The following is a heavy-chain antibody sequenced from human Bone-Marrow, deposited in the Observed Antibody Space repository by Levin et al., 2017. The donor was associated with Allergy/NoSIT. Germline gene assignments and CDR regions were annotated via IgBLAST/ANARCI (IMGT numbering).Heavy chain of an antibody. CDR2: ISGSGGST. J-gene: IGHJ4*02. Sequence: GESLKISCAASGFTFSSYAMSWVRQAPGKGLEWVSAISGSGGSTYYADSVKGRFTISRDNSKNTLYLQMNSLRAEDTAVYYCAKPDDSSGWYFYYFDYWGQGTLVTVSS. V-gene: IGHV3-23*01. D-gene: IGHD6-19*01. CDR1: GFTFSSYA. CDR3: AKPDDSSGWYFYYFDY.